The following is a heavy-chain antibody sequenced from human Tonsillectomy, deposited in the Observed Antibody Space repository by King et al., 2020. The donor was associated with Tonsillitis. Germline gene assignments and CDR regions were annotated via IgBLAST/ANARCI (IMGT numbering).Heavy chain of an antibody. J-gene: IGHJ4*02. CDR2: ISGSGGST. V-gene: IGHV3-23*04. CDR3: AKKRCTNGVCMGFFDY. CDR1: GFTFSSYA. Sequence: VQLVESGGGLVQPGGSLRLSCAASGFTFSSYAMSWVRQAAGKGLEWVSAISGSGGSTYYADSVKGRFTISRDNSKNTLYLQMNSLRAEDTAVYYCAKKRCTNGVCMGFFDYWGQGTLVTVSS. D-gene: IGHD2-8*01.